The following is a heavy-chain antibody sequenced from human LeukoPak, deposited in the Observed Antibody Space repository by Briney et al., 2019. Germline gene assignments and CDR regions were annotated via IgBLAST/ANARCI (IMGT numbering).Heavy chain of an antibody. V-gene: IGHV1-2*06. J-gene: IGHJ4*02. CDR1: GYTFTGYY. CDR3: AREGDSGSRGGFDY. CDR2: INPNSGGT. Sequence: ASVKVSCKASGYTFTGYYMHWVRQAPEQGLEWMGRINPNSGGTNYAQKFQGRVTMTRDTSISTAYMELSRLRSDDTAAYYCAREGDSGSRGGFDYWGQGTLVTVSS. D-gene: IGHD1-26*01.